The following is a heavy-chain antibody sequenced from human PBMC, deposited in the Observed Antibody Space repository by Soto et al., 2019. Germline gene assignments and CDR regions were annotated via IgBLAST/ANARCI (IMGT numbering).Heavy chain of an antibody. Sequence: TLSLTCTVSGGSISSNYWNWIRQPPGKGLEWIGYVYNSGSTNYNPSLKSRVTISEDTSKSQFSLKVNSMTAADTAVYYCARYRREAVAGYTLDNWGQGILVTVS. D-gene: IGHD6-13*01. CDR2: VYNSGST. J-gene: IGHJ4*02. V-gene: IGHV4-59*01. CDR3: ARYRREAVAGYTLDN. CDR1: GGSISSNY.